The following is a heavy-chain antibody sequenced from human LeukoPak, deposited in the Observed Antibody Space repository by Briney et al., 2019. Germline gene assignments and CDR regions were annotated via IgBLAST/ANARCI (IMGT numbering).Heavy chain of an antibody. V-gene: IGHV3-74*01. CDR1: GFTFSYHW. Sequence: GGSLRLSCGASGFTFSYHWMHWVSQVPGKGLVWVSRIDGGGSSTSYADSVKGRFSISRDNAKSTLYLQMSSLRAEDTAVYYCARGPGSSGGAYVGDYWGPGTLVTVSS. CDR3: ARGPGSSGGAYVGDY. CDR2: IDGGGSST. D-gene: IGHD3-22*01. J-gene: IGHJ4*01.